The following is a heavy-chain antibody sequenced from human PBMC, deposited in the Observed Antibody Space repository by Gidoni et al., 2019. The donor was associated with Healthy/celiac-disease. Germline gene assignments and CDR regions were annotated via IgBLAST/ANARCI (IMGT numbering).Heavy chain of an antibody. Sequence: EVQLVASGGGLVQPGGSLRLSCAASGFTFSSYWMSWVRQAPGKGLEWVANIKQDGSEKYYVDSVKGRFTSSRDNAKNSLYLQMNSLRAEDTAVYYCARDLAYSYGRLFDYWGQGTLVTVSS. V-gene: IGHV3-7*01. CDR1: GFTFSSYW. CDR2: IKQDGSEK. D-gene: IGHD5-18*01. CDR3: ARDLAYSYGRLFDY. J-gene: IGHJ4*02.